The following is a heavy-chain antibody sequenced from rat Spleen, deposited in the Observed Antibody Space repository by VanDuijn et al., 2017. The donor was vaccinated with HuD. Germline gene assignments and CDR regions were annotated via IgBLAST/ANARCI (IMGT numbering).Heavy chain of an antibody. CDR1: GFTFSNYG. V-gene: IGHV5-19*01. J-gene: IGHJ4*01. D-gene: IGHD1-6*01. CDR2: ISPSGGST. Sequence: EVQLVESGGGLVQPGRSLKLSCAASGFTFSNYGMHWIRQAPTKGLEWVASISPSGGSTYYRDSVKGRFTISRDNAKSTLYLQMDSLRSEDTATYYCATEDSLDYVMDAWGQGASVTVSS. CDR3: ATEDSLDYVMDA.